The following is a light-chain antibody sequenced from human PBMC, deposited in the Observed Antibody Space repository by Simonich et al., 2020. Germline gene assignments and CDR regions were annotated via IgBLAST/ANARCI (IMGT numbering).Light chain of an antibody. J-gene: IGLJ3*02. V-gene: IGLV2-14*01. CDR3: SSYTSSSTLV. Sequence: QSALTQPASVSGSPGQSITISCTGTGSDVGGYNYVSWYQQHPGKAPKLMIYDVSKRPSGVSNRLSGAKSGNTASLTISGLQAEDEADYYCSSYTSSSTLVFGGGTKLTVL. CDR1: GSDVGGYNY. CDR2: DVS.